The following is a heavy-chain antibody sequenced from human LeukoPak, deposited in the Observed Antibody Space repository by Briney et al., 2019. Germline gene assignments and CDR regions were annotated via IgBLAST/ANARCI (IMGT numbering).Heavy chain of an antibody. V-gene: IGHV4-4*07. J-gene: IGHJ6*02. CDR1: GFTFSSYA. CDR3: ARDGLDYDFWSGYSYYYYYGMDV. CDR2: IYTSGST. Sequence: GSLRLSCAASGFTFSSYAISWIRQPAGKGLEWIGRIYTSGSTNYNPSLKSRVTMSVDTSKNQFSLKLSSVTAADTAVYYCARDGLDYDFWSGYSYYYYYGMDVWGQGTTVTVSS. D-gene: IGHD3-3*01.